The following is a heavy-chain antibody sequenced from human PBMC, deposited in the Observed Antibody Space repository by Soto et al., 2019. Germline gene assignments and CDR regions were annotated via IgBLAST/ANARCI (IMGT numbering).Heavy chain of an antibody. CDR3: ARDLSPGYDFWSGNYY. J-gene: IGHJ4*02. CDR2: ISSSSSYI. D-gene: IGHD3-3*01. V-gene: IGHV3-21*01. Sequence: GGSLRLSCAASGFTFSSYSMNWVRQAPGKGLEWVSSISSSSSYIYYADSVKGRFTISRDNAKNSLYLQMNSLRAEDPAVYYCARDLSPGYDFWSGNYYWGQGTLVTVFS. CDR1: GFTFSSYS.